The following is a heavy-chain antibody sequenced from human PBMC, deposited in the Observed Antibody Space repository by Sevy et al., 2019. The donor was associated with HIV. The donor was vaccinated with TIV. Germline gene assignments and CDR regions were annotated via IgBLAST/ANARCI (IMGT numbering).Heavy chain of an antibody. CDR3: ARVDNWNSPFDY. CDR1: GFTFSSYA. CDR2: ISYDGSNK. Sequence: GGSLRLSCAASGFTFSSYAMHWVRQAPGKGLEWVAVISYDGSNKYYADSVKGRFTISRDNSKNTLYLQMNSLRAEDTAVYYCARVDNWNSPFDYLGQGTLVTVSS. V-gene: IGHV3-30-3*01. J-gene: IGHJ4*02. D-gene: IGHD1-1*01.